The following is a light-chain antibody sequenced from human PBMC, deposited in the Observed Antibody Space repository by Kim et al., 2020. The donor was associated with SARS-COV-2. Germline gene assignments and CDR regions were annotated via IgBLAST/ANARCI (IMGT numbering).Light chain of an antibody. V-gene: IGKV1-33*01. CDR3: QQRQT. CDR1: QDISST. CDR2: DAS. Sequence: DRVTITCQANQDISSTLNWYQEKPGKAPKLLIYDASILETGVPTRFSGSGSGTYFSLTIDSVQPEDVATYFCQQRQTYGQGTKLEI. J-gene: IGKJ2*01.